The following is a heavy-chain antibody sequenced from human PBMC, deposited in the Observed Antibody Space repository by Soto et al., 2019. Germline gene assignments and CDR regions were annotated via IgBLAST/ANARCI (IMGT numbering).Heavy chain of an antibody. Sequence: SVKVSCKASGFTFTSSAVQWVRQARGQRLEWIGWIVVGGGNTNYAQKFQERVTITRDMSTSTAYMELSSLRSEDTAVYYCAAERGSGWLPFDPWGQGTLVTVSS. V-gene: IGHV1-58*01. CDR2: IVVGGGNT. CDR1: GFTFTSSA. J-gene: IGHJ5*02. CDR3: AAERGSGWLPFDP. D-gene: IGHD6-19*01.